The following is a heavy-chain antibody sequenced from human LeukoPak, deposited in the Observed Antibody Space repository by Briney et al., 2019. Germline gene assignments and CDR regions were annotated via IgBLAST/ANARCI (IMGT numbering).Heavy chain of an antibody. Sequence: GGSLRLSCAASGFTFSNYWMLWVSQAPGKGLIRVSLISTEGKSTRYAESVKGRFTISRDNAKNALYLQMDILRVEDTALYFCVRDYQFIQEVWGQGTTVTVSS. CDR3: VRDYQFIQEV. V-gene: IGHV3-74*01. D-gene: IGHD2-2*01. J-gene: IGHJ6*02. CDR1: GFTFSNYW. CDR2: ISTEGKST.